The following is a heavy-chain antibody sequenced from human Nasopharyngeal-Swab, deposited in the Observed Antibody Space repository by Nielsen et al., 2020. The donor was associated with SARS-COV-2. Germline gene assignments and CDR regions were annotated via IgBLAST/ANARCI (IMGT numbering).Heavy chain of an antibody. CDR3: AKDPYSSGWYGEYFQH. CDR2: ISGSGGST. J-gene: IGHJ1*01. Sequence: GESLKISCAASGFTFSSYAMSWVRQAPGKGLEWVSAISGSGGSTYYADSVKGRFTISRDNSKNTLYLQMNSLRAEDTAVYYCAKDPYSSGWYGEYFQHWGQGTLVTVSS. V-gene: IGHV3-23*01. D-gene: IGHD6-19*01. CDR1: GFTFSSYA.